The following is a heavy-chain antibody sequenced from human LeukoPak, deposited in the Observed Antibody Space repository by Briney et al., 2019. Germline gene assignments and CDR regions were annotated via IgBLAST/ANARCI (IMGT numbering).Heavy chain of an antibody. CDR1: GFTFSRYA. CDR3: AKDPRTYYYDSGGYYYDY. D-gene: IGHD3-22*01. J-gene: IGHJ4*02. CDR2: ISGSGGNT. Sequence: GGSLRLSCAASGFTFSRYAMGWVRQAPGKGLEWVSAISGSGGNTYYADSVKGRFTISRDNSKNTLYLQLNSLRAEDTAVYYCAKDPRTYYYDSGGYYYDYWGQGTLVTVSS. V-gene: IGHV3-23*01.